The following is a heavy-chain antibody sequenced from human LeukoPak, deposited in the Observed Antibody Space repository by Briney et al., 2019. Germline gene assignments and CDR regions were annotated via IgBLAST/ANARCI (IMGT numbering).Heavy chain of an antibody. CDR2: ISYDGSNK. J-gene: IGHJ4*02. CDR1: GFTFSSYA. V-gene: IGHV3-30-3*01. CDR3: ARSTRYCSSTSCYTGRYYFDY. Sequence: TGRSLRLSCAASGFTFSSYAMHWVRQAPGKGLEWVAVISYDGSNKYYADSVEGRFTISRDNSKNTLYLQMNSLRAEDTAVYYCARSTRYCSSTSCYTGRYYFDYWGQGTLVTVSS. D-gene: IGHD2-2*02.